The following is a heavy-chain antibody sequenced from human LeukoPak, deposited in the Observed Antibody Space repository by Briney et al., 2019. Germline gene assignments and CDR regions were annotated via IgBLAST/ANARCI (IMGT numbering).Heavy chain of an antibody. CDR2: IVVGSGNT. CDR3: AAGFSWAHSSGYSALDY. Sequence: ASVKVSCKASGLTFTSSAVQWVRQARGQRLEWIGWIVVGSGNTNYAQKFQERVTITRDMSTSTAYMELSSLRSEDTAVYYCAAGFSWAHSSGYSALDYWGQGTLVTISS. CDR1: GLTFTSSA. V-gene: IGHV1-58*01. J-gene: IGHJ4*02. D-gene: IGHD3-22*01.